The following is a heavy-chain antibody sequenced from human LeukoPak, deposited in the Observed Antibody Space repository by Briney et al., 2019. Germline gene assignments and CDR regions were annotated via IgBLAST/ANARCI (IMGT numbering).Heavy chain of an antibody. Sequence: ASVKVSCKASGFIFTNYYMHWVRQAPGQGPEWMGIINPDTGNTTYAQKFQGRVAMNRDTSTRTIHRELSSLRSEDTAVYYCARGPYFDPAALFYDWGQGTLVSVSS. D-gene: IGHD3-22*01. J-gene: IGHJ4*02. V-gene: IGHV1-46*01. CDR1: GFIFTNYY. CDR3: ARGPYFDPAALFYD. CDR2: INPDTGNT.